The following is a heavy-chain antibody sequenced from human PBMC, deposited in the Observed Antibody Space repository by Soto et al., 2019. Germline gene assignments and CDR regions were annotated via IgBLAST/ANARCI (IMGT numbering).Heavy chain of an antibody. CDR2: VYYSGGA. V-gene: IGHV4-39*01. D-gene: IGHD2-21*01. CDR1: GVSIHNSHSF. Sequence: NPSETLSLTCAVSGVSIHNSHSFWGWIRQPPGKGLEFIANVYYSGGAHYNPSFKSRVTISVDTATNQVSLRMSSVTAADTAVYFCGRVVEGATRHTDFDSWGQGTRVTVSS. CDR3: GRVVEGATRHTDFDS. J-gene: IGHJ5*01.